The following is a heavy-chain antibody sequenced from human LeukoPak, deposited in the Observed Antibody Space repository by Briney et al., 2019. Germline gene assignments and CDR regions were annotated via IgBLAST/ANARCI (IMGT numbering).Heavy chain of an antibody. CDR1: GGTFSSYA. CDR3: AISIAARYYHLDY. D-gene: IGHD6-6*01. J-gene: IGHJ4*02. Sequence: SVKASCKASGGTFSSYAISWVRQAPGQGLEWMGGIIPIFGTANYAQKFQGRVTITADESTSTAYMELSSLRSEDTAVYYCAISIAARYYHLDYWGQGTLVTVSS. V-gene: IGHV1-69*13. CDR2: IIPIFGTA.